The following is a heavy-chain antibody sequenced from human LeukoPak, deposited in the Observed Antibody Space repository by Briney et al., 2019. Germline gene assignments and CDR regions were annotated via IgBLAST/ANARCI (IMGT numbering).Heavy chain of an antibody. CDR3: ARRYCSGGSCFWTWFDP. Sequence: PGGSLRLSCAASGFTFSSYWMSWVRQAPGKGLEWVANIKQDGSEKYYVDSVKGRFTISRDNAKNSLYLQMNSLRAEDTAVYYCARRYCSGGSCFWTWFDPWGQGTLVTVSS. CDR2: IKQDGSEK. D-gene: IGHD2-15*01. CDR1: GFTFSSYW. V-gene: IGHV3-7*01. J-gene: IGHJ5*02.